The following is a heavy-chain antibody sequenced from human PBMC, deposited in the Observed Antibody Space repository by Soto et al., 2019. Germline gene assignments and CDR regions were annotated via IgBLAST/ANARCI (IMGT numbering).Heavy chain of an antibody. CDR2: MNPNSGNT. CDR3: ARGLAVWNYVALGY. D-gene: IGHD1-7*01. CDR1: GYTFTSYD. J-gene: IGHJ4*02. Sequence: QVQLVQSGAEVKKPGASVKVSCKASGYTFTSYDINWVRQATGQGLEWMGWMNPNSGNTGYAQKFQGRVTMTRNTSISTAYMELSSLRSEDTAVYYWARGLAVWNYVALGYWGQGTLVTVSS. V-gene: IGHV1-8*01.